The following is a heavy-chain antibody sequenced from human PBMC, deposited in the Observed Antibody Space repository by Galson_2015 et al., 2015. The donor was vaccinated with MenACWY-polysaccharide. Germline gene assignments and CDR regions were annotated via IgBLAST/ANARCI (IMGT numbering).Heavy chain of an antibody. CDR3: AKVTEMASSRRPFDV. V-gene: IGHV3-23*01. J-gene: IGHJ3*01. CDR2: IGASGLTT. CDR1: GFTFGSYA. D-gene: IGHD5-24*01. Sequence: SLRLSCAASGFTFGSYAMGWVRQAPGKGLEWVSSIGASGLTTFYAESVKGRFTISRDNAQNILSLQMNSLRADDTARYFCAKVTEMASSRRPFDVWGQGTMATVSS.